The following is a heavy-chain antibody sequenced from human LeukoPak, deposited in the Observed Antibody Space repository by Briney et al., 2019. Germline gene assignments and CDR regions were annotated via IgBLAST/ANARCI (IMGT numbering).Heavy chain of an antibody. Sequence: ASVKVSCKASGYIFTSFGISWVRQAPGQGLEWMGWISAYNGNTNYAQKFQGRVTMTTDTSTSTAYMELSSLRSEDTAVYYCAADPSRITIFGVVIPNALDDAFDIWGQGTMVTVSS. D-gene: IGHD3-3*01. CDR2: ISAYNGNT. J-gene: IGHJ3*02. CDR1: GYIFTSFG. CDR3: AADPSRITIFGVVIPNALDDAFDI. V-gene: IGHV1-18*01.